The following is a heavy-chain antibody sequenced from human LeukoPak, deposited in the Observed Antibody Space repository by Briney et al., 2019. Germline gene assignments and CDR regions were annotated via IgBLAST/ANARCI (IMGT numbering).Heavy chain of an antibody. CDR1: GYSISSGYY. CDR3: AREPVAGTLDY. D-gene: IGHD6-19*01. J-gene: IGHJ4*02. V-gene: IGHV4-38-2*02. CDR2: IYHSGST. Sequence: SETLSLTCTVSGYSISSGYYWGWIRQPPGKGLEWIGSIYHSGSTYYNPSLKSRVTISVDTSKNQFSLKLSPVTAADTAVYYCAREPVAGTLDYWGQGTLVTVSS.